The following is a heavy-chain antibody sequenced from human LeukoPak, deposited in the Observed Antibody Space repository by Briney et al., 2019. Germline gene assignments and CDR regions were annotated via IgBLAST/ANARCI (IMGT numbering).Heavy chain of an antibody. CDR3: AGENGDSGAFDI. CDR1: GFTFSTYD. D-gene: IGHD4-17*01. CDR2: IRYDGSDK. V-gene: IGHV3-30*02. Sequence: GGSLRLSCAASGFTFSTYDMHWVRQAPGKGLEWVSFIRYDGSDKLYADSVKGRFTVSRDNSKNTLYLQMNSLRAEDTAVYYCAGENGDSGAFDIWGQGTMVTVSS. J-gene: IGHJ3*02.